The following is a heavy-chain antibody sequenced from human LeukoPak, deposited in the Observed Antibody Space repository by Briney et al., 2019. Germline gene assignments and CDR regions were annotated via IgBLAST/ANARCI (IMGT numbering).Heavy chain of an antibody. J-gene: IGHJ3*02. V-gene: IGHV4-4*07. CDR1: GGSFSGYY. CDR2: IYTSGSA. CDR3: ARGRSGTTFLRDAFDI. D-gene: IGHD2-2*01. Sequence: SETLSLTCTVSGGSFSGYYCTWIRQPAGQGLEWIGRIYTSGSANYNPSLESRVTMSVDTSKNQFSLKLTSVTAADTAIYYCARGRSGTTFLRDAFDIWGQGTMVTVSS.